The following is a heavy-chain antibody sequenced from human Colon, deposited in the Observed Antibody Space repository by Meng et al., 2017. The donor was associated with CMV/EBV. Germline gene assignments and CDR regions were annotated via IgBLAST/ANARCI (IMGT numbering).Heavy chain of an antibody. Sequence: GESLKISCAASGFTFSSYWMSWVRQAPGKGLEWVANIKQDGSEKYYVDSVKGRFTISRDNAKNSLYLQMNSLRAEDTAVYCCARDRRNNVGMDVWGQGTTVTVSS. CDR3: ARDRRNNVGMDV. V-gene: IGHV3-7*01. CDR1: GFTFSSYW. J-gene: IGHJ6*02. CDR2: IKQDGSEK. D-gene: IGHD2-8*01.